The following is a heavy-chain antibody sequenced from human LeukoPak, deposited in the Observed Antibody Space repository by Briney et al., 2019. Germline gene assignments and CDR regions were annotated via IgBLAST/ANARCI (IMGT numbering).Heavy chain of an antibody. Sequence: PGGSLRLSCAASGFTFSSYGMHWVRQAPGKGLEWVAVISYDGSNKYYADSVKGRFTISRDNSKNTLYLQMNSLRAEDTAVYYCAKDYFWSGLNYFDYWGQGTLVTVSS. CDR3: AKDYFWSGLNYFDY. J-gene: IGHJ4*02. CDR2: ISYDGSNK. D-gene: IGHD3-3*01. V-gene: IGHV3-30*18. CDR1: GFTFSSYG.